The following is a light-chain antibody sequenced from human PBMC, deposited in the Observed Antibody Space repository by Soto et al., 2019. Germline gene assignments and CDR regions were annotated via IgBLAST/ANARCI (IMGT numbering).Light chain of an antibody. CDR1: QGISNY. Sequence: DIQMTQSPSSLSASVRDRVTITCRASQGISNYLAWYQQKPGKVPKLLIYAASTLQSGVPSRFSGSGSGTDFTLSIRSLQPEDVSTYYCQKYDSDPWRFGQGTKVESK. V-gene: IGKV1-27*01. CDR2: AAS. CDR3: QKYDSDPWR. J-gene: IGKJ1*01.